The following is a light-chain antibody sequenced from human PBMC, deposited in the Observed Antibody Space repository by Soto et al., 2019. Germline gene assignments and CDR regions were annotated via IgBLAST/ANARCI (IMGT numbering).Light chain of an antibody. CDR2: EVR. CDR1: MRDVGAYNL. J-gene: IGLJ2*01. Sequence: QSVLTQPASVSGSPGQSITISCAGTMRDVGAYNLVSWYQQHPGRAPQLIIYEVRNRPSGISFRFSGSKSGNTASLTISVLQAEDEADHYCSSYTSKSSLIFGGGTKLTVL. V-gene: IGLV2-14*01. CDR3: SSYTSKSSLI.